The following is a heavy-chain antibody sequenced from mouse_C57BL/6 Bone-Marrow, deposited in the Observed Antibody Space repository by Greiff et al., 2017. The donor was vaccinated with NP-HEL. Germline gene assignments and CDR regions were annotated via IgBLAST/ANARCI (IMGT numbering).Heavy chain of an antibody. CDR1: GFTFSSYA. J-gene: IGHJ3*01. V-gene: IGHV5-4*01. D-gene: IGHD2-5*01. Sequence: EVQVVESGGGLVKPGGSLKLSCAASGFTFSSYAMSWVRQTPEKRLEWVATISDGGSYTYYPDNVKGRFTISRDNAKNNLYLQMSHLKSEDTAMYYCARDGDSKVAYWGQGTLVTVSA. CDR3: ARDGDSKVAY. CDR2: ISDGGSYT.